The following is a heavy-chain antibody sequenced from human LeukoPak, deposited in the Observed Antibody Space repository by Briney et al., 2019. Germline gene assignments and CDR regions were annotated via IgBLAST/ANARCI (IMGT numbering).Heavy chain of an antibody. Sequence: ASVKVSCKASGYTFTSYDINWVRQATGQGLEWMGWMNPNSGNTGYAQKFQGRVTITRNTSISTAYMELSSLRSEDTAVYYCARGRTELRFLEWDYYYYMDVWGKGTTVTVSS. J-gene: IGHJ6*03. D-gene: IGHD3-3*01. CDR2: MNPNSGNT. CDR3: ARGRTELRFLEWDYYYYMDV. CDR1: GYTFTSYD. V-gene: IGHV1-8*03.